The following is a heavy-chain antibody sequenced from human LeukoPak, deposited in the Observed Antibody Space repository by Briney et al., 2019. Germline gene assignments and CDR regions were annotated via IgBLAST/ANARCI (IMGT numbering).Heavy chain of an antibody. CDR2: IYYSGST. Sequence: ASETLSLTCTVSGGSISSSSYYWGWIRQPPGKGLEWIGSIYYSGSTYYNPSLKSRVTISVDTSKNQFSLKLSSVTAADTAVYYCARHGGDYGYVWGSYRHYLPFDYWGQGTLVTVSS. J-gene: IGHJ4*02. D-gene: IGHD3-16*02. V-gene: IGHV4-39*01. CDR1: GGSISSSSYY. CDR3: ARHGGDYGYVWGSYRHYLPFDY.